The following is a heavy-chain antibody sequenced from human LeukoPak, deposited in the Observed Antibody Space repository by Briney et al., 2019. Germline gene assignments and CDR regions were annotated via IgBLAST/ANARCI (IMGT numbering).Heavy chain of an antibody. CDR2: ISGSGGST. CDR1: GFTFSSYA. D-gene: IGHD6-19*01. CDR3: ARTREQWQVLDY. V-gene: IGHV3-23*01. Sequence: GGSLRLSCAASGFTFSSYAMSWVRQAPGKGLEWVSAISGSGGSTYYADSVKGRFTISRDNPKNMVYLQMNSLRAEDTAVYYCARTREQWQVLDYWGQGTLVIVSS. J-gene: IGHJ4*02.